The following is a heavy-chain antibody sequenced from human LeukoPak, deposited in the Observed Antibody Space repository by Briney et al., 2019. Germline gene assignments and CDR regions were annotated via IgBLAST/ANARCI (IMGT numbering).Heavy chain of an antibody. CDR2: VIPMFGTG. D-gene: IGHD2/OR15-2a*01. J-gene: IGHJ5*02. CDR3: ALEGNNSAFWFDP. Sequence: ASVKVSCKASGGTFNSYAISWVRQAPGQGLEWMGRVIPMFGTGNYQHKFQGRITITADKSPTTAYMELGSLRSEDTALYYCALEGNNSAFWFDPWGQGTLVTVSS. CDR1: GGTFNSYA. V-gene: IGHV1-69*06.